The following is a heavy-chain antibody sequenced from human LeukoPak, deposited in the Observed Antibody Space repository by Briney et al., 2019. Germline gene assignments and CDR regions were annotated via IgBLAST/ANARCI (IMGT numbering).Heavy chain of an antibody. CDR2: ISSSSSTI. V-gene: IGHV3-48*04. Sequence: PGGSLRLPCAASGFTFSSYSMNWVRQAPGKGLEWVSYISSSSSTIYYADSVKGRFTISRDNAKNSLYLQMNSLRAEDTAVYYCARDQYYYDSSGYYADAFDIWGQGTMVTVSS. CDR3: ARDQYYYDSSGYYADAFDI. D-gene: IGHD3-22*01. CDR1: GFTFSSYS. J-gene: IGHJ3*02.